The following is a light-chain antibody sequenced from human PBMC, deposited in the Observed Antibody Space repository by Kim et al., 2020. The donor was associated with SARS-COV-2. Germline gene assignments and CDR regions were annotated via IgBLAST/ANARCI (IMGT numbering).Light chain of an antibody. V-gene: IGKV1-27*01. CDR1: QGISNY. CDR3: QKYNGAPWT. J-gene: IGKJ1*01. Sequence: AAVGDRVTITCRSSQGISNYLAWYQQRPGEVPNLLIYAASTLQSGVPSRFTGSASGTDFTLTISSLQPEDVATYYCQKYNGAPWTFGQGTKVDIK. CDR2: AAS.